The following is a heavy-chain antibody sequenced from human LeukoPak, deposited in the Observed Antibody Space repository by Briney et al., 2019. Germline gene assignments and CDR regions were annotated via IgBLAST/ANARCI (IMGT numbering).Heavy chain of an antibody. J-gene: IGHJ4*02. V-gene: IGHV4-34*01. CDR1: GGSFSGYY. D-gene: IGHD3-22*01. Sequence: PSETLSLTCAVYGGSFSGYYWSWIRQPPGKGLEWIGEINHSGSTNYNPSLKSRVTISVDTSKNQFSLKLSSVTAADTAVYYCASLPYYYDSSGYYYFSFDYWGQGTLVTVSS. CDR3: ASLPYYYDSSGYYYFSFDY. CDR2: INHSGST.